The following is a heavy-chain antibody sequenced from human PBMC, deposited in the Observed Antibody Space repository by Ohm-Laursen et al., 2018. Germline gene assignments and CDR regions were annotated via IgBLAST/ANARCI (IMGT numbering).Heavy chain of an antibody. V-gene: IGHV3-30*18. Sequence: SSLRLSCTASGFTFSNYGMHWVRQAPGKGLEWVALITYDGSNKHYADSVKGRFTISRDNSKNTLYLQMSNLRAEDTAVYYCANVYESSGYYQNYGMDVWGQGTTVTASS. CDR1: GFTFSNYG. CDR3: ANVYESSGYYQNYGMDV. D-gene: IGHD3-22*01. CDR2: ITYDGSNK. J-gene: IGHJ6*02.